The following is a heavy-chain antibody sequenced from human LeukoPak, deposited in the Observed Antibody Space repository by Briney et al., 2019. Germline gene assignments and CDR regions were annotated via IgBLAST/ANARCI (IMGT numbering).Heavy chain of an antibody. Sequence: ASVKVSCKASGYTFTGYYVHWLRQAPGQGLEWMGWINPNSGGTNYAQKFQGRATMTRDTSISSAYMELSRLRSDDTAVYYCATGTDYYDSSGPIDYWGQGTLVTVSS. CDR2: INPNSGGT. V-gene: IGHV1-2*02. CDR1: GYTFTGYY. CDR3: ATGTDYYDSSGPIDY. J-gene: IGHJ4*02. D-gene: IGHD3-22*01.